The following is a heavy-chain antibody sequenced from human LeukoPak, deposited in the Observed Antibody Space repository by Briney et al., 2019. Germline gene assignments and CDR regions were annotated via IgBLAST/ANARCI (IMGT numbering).Heavy chain of an antibody. D-gene: IGHD6-19*01. CDR1: GFTFSGYY. Sequence: TGGSPRLSCAASGFTFSGYYMSWIRQAPGKGPEWISYISSSGDSEYYADSVRGRFTISRDNAKNSLYLQMNSLRAEDTAVYYCARDRGAVAGQYFDYWGQGTLVTVSS. CDR3: ARDRGAVAGQYFDY. CDR2: ISSSGDSE. V-gene: IGHV3-11*01. J-gene: IGHJ4*02.